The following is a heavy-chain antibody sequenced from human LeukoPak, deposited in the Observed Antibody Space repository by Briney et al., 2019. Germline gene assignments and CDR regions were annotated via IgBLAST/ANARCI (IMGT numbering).Heavy chain of an antibody. CDR1: GFTVSSNY. V-gene: IGHV3-66*01. CDR3: ARESLGSVDPRGYSTTVSQDV. D-gene: IGHD4-17*01. Sequence: GGSLRLSCAASGFTVSSNYMSWVRQAPGKGLEWVSVIYSGGSTYYADSVKGRFTISRDNSKNTLYLQMHSLRAEDTAVYYCARESLGSVDPRGYSTTVSQDVWGKGTTATISS. CDR2: IYSGGST. J-gene: IGHJ6*04.